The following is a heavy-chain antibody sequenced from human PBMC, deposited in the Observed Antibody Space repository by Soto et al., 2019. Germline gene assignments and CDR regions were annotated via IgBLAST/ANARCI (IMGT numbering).Heavy chain of an antibody. Sequence: QVQLVESGGGVVQPGRSLRLSCVASGFTFSSYDMHWVRQAPGKGLEWVAAIWYDGNNKYYADSVKGRITISRDNSKNTLYLQMNSLRAEDTAVYFCARENLEGTTKQEYLHLWGQGTLVTVSS. CDR1: GFTFSSYD. CDR2: IWYDGNNK. J-gene: IGHJ1*01. CDR3: ARENLEGTTKQEYLHL. D-gene: IGHD1-7*01. V-gene: IGHV3-33*01.